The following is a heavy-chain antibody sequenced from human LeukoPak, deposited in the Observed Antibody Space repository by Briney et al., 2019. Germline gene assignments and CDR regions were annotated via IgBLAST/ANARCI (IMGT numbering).Heavy chain of an antibody. D-gene: IGHD5-18*01. Sequence: GSLRLSCAASGFTFSSYAMSWVRQAPGKGLEWVSAISGSGGSTYYADSVKGRFTISRDNSKNTLYLQMNSLRAEDTAVYYCAKVWGTWIQLWSPDNWFDPWGQGTLVTVSS. CDR2: ISGSGGST. V-gene: IGHV3-23*01. J-gene: IGHJ5*02. CDR1: GFTFSSYA. CDR3: AKVWGTWIQLWSPDNWFDP.